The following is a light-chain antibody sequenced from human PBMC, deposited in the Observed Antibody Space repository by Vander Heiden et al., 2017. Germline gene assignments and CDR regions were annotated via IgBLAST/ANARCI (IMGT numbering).Light chain of an antibody. CDR1: QAITSW. V-gene: IGKV1-12*02. J-gene: IGKJ2*01. CDR2: GVS. CDR3: QQAYSFPYT. Sequence: DTQMPQSPSSMSASVGDRVTITCRASQAITSWLSWYQQKPGKAPKLLIYGVSNLERGVPPRFSGSGSGSEFTLSISSLQPEDFATYICQQAYSFPYTFGQGTTLDMK.